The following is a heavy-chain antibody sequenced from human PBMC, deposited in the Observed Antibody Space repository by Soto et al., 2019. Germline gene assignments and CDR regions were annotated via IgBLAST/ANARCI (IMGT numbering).Heavy chain of an antibody. CDR3: ATVYRYYGTCFDY. CDR2: FDPEDGET. V-gene: IGHV1-24*01. J-gene: IGHJ4*02. CDR1: GYTLTELS. D-gene: IGHD3-10*01. Sequence: ASVKVSCKVSGYTLTELSMHWLRQAPGKGLEWMGGFDPEDGETIYAQKFQGRVTMTEDTSTDTAYMELSSLRSEDTAVYYCATVYRYYGTCFDYWGQGTLVTVSS.